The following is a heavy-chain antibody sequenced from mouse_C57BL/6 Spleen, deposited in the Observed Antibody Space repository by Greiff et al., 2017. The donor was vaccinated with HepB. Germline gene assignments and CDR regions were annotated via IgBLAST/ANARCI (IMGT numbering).Heavy chain of an antibody. Sequence: DVQLVESGGGLVKPGGSLKLSCAASGFTFSSYAMSWVRQTPEKRLEWVATISDGGSYTYYPDNVKGRFTISRDNAKNNLYLQMSHLKSEDTAMYYCARDPLYGYDHYWYFDVWGTGTTVTVSS. J-gene: IGHJ1*03. CDR2: ISDGGSYT. V-gene: IGHV5-4*01. CDR3: ARDPLYGYDHYWYFDV. D-gene: IGHD2-2*01. CDR1: GFTFSSYA.